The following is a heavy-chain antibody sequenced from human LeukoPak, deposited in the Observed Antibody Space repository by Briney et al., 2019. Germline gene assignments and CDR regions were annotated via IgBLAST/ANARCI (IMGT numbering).Heavy chain of an antibody. V-gene: IGHV4-59*08. CDR1: GGSTSSYY. J-gene: IGHJ4*02. Sequence: PSETLSLTCTVSGGSTSSYYWSWIRQPPGKGLEWIGYIYYSGSTNYNPSLKSRVTISVDTSKNQFSLKLSSVTAADTAVYYCARLGPGYSGYERSRPLDYWGQGTLVTVSS. CDR3: ARLGPGYSGYERSRPLDY. D-gene: IGHD5-12*01. CDR2: IYYSGST.